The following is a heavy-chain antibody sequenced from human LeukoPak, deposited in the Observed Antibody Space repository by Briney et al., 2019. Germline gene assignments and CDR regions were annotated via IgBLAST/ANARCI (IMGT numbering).Heavy chain of an antibody. Sequence: ASVKVSGKASGYTFTSYDINWVRQATGQGLEWMGWMNPNSGNTGYAQKFQGRVTMTRNTSLSTAYMELSSLRSEDTAVYYCARGRILYSTSRLFDPWGQGTLVTVSS. D-gene: IGHD2-8*01. CDR1: GYTFTSYD. V-gene: IGHV1-8*01. J-gene: IGHJ5*02. CDR2: MNPNSGNT. CDR3: ARGRILYSTSRLFDP.